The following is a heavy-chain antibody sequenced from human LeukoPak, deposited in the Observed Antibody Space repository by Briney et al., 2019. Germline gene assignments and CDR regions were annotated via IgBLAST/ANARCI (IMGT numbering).Heavy chain of an antibody. Sequence: GGSLRLSCAASGFTFSSYGMSWVRQAPGKGLEWVSVISGSGGSTYYAGSVKGRFTISRDNSKKTLYLQMNSLRAEDTAVYYCARDPDLESSWFFDYWGQGTLVTVSS. J-gene: IGHJ4*02. V-gene: IGHV3-23*01. CDR1: GFTFSSYG. CDR3: ARDPDLESSWFFDY. D-gene: IGHD6-13*01. CDR2: ISGSGGST.